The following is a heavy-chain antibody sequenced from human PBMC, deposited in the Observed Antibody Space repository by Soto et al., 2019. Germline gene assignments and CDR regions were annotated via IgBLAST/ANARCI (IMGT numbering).Heavy chain of an antibody. D-gene: IGHD4-17*01. J-gene: IGHJ4*02. CDR1: GDAIRTGHYP. V-gene: IGHV4-30-2*01. CDR3: ARGGGGTVTTLAFDY. Sequence: QLQLQESGSGLVKPSQTLSLTCAVSGDAIRTGHYPWSWIRQPPGKCLEWIGYIYPSGNTYYNPSLKSLVTISADRSKNQCSLNMTSVTAADTAVYYWARGGGGTVTTLAFDYWGQGTLVTVSS. CDR2: IYPSGNT.